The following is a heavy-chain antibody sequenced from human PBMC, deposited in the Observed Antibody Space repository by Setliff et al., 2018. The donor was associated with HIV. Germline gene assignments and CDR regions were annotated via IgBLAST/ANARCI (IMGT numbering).Heavy chain of an antibody. CDR2: IDTTGST. Sequence: ASVKVSCKASRYTFSSYYLHWMRQAPGQGLEWMAMIDTTGSTFYAQTFQGRITMTRDTSTSAIYMELNGLTPEDTAVYYCAKELPGVCYFDDWGQGTLVTSPQ. V-gene: IGHV1-46*01. CDR3: AKELPGVCYFDD. D-gene: IGHD2-21*02. J-gene: IGHJ4*02. CDR1: RYTFSSYY.